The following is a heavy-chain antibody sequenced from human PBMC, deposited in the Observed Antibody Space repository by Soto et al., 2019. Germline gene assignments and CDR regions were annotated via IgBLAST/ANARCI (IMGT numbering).Heavy chain of an antibody. D-gene: IGHD4-17*01. CDR3: ARDRQDYGVGSRGPNWFDP. J-gene: IGHJ5*02. Sequence: QVQLVQSGAEVKKPGSSVKVSCKASGGTFSSYAISWVRQAPGQGLEWMGGIIPIFGTANYAQKFQGRVTITADESTSTAYMELSSLRSEDTAVYYCARDRQDYGVGSRGPNWFDPWGQGTLVTVSS. CDR2: IIPIFGTA. V-gene: IGHV1-69*01. CDR1: GGTFSSYA.